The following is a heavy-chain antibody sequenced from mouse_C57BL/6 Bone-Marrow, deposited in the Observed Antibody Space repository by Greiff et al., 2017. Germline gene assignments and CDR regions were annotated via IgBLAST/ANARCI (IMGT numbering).Heavy chain of an antibody. CDR3: ATWWATMVTG. J-gene: IGHJ2*01. CDR2: IDPSDSYT. Sequence: QVHVKQPGAELVKPGASVKLSCKASGYTFTSYWMQWVKQRPGQGLEWIGEIDPSDSYTNYNQKFKGKATLTVDKSSSTAYMQLRSLTSEDSAVYYCATWWATMVTGWGQGTTLTVSS. V-gene: IGHV1-50*01. D-gene: IGHD2-2*01. CDR1: GYTFTSYW.